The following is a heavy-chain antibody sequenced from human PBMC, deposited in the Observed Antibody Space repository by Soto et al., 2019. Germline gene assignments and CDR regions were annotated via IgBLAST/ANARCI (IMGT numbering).Heavy chain of an antibody. CDR1: GFTFSSHA. V-gene: IGHV3-23*01. Sequence: EVQLLESGGGLVQPGGALRLSCAASGFTFSSHAMSWVRQAPGKGLEWILSISAGSEGANYAASGKGRFTISRDNSKNTLYLQMNNLRAEDTAVYYCARDLWWYLHWGRGTLVTVSS. D-gene: IGHD2-15*01. CDR2: ISAGSEGA. J-gene: IGHJ4*02. CDR3: ARDLWWYLH.